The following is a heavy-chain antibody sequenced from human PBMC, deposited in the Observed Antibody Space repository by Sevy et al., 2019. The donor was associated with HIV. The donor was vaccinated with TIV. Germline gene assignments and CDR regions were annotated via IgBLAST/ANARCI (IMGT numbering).Heavy chain of an antibody. CDR1: GYTFTSYD. D-gene: IGHD4-17*01. V-gene: IGHV1-8*01. CDR3: PRAPPNDYGDYRTFDY. J-gene: IGHJ4*02. Sequence: ASVKVSCKASGYTFTSYDINWVRQATGQGLEWMGWMNPNSGNTGYAQKFQGRVTMTRNTSISTAYMELSSLRAEDTAVYYCPRAPPNDYGDYRTFDYWGQGTLVTVSS. CDR2: MNPNSGNT.